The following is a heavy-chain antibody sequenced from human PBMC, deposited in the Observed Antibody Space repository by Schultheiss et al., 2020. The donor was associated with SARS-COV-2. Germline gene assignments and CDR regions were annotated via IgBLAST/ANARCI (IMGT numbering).Heavy chain of an antibody. Sequence: ASVKVSCKASGYTFTSYGISWVRQAPGQGLEWMGWITPYNGLTKYAQNLQGRVTMTTDTSTSTVYMELRSLGSDDTALYYCARQAGNWFDPWGQGTLVTVSS. J-gene: IGHJ5*02. CDR2: ITPYNGLT. D-gene: IGHD3-10*01. CDR3: ARQAGNWFDP. V-gene: IGHV1-18*01. CDR1: GYTFTSYG.